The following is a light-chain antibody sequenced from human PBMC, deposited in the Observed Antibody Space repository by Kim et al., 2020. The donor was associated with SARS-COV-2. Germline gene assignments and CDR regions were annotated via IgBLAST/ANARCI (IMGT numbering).Light chain of an antibody. V-gene: IGKV1-5*01. J-gene: IGKJ1*01. CDR3: NQYGSNVTPT. CDR1: QSISNW. Sequence: DIQMTQSPSTLSASVGDRVTITCRASQSISNWLAWYQQKPGKAPNLLIYDACSLESGVPSRFSGGGSGTEFTLTITSLQPDDFATYYSNQYGSNVTPTFGQGTKVDIK. CDR2: DAC.